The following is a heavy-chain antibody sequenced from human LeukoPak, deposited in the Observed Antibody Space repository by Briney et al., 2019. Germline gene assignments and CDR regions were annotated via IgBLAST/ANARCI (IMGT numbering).Heavy chain of an antibody. V-gene: IGHV4-39*01. D-gene: IGHD2-2*01. Sequence: SETLSLTCTFSVGSISSRSYYWGWIRQPPGKGLEWIGSIYCSESTYYDLSLKSRRTIAVDTSKKQFSLKLSAVTDADTAVYYCARHGQGYCSSTSCPPAGNWFDPWGRGTLVSVSS. CDR3: ARHGQGYCSSTSCPPAGNWFDP. J-gene: IGHJ5*02. CDR2: IYCSEST. CDR1: VGSISSRSYY.